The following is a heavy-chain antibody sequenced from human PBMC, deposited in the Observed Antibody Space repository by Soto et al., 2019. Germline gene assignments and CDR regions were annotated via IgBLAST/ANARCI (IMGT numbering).Heavy chain of an antibody. CDR1: GFTFDDYA. V-gene: IGHV3-9*01. J-gene: IGHJ4*02. Sequence: EVQLVESGGGLVQPGRSLRLSCAASGFTFDDYAMHWVRQAPGKGLEWVSGISWNSGSIGYADSVKGRFTISRDNAKYSLYLQMNSLRAEDTALYYCAKGYYGSGSYIDYWGQGTLVTVSS. D-gene: IGHD3-10*01. CDR2: ISWNSGSI. CDR3: AKGYYGSGSYIDY.